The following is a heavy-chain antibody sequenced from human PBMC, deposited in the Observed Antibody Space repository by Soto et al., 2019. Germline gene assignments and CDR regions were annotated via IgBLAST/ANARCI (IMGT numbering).Heavy chain of an antibody. CDR3: AGEKARTLSSGYGFDI. D-gene: IGHD3-22*01. Sequence: VGSVEDTCKASGCTFTGYYIHGVRQAPAQGLQGLGWMDHNSGGKSYEKKFQRRVTFTRDNTITTAYMELSSRRSADAAAYYCAGEKARTLSSGYGFDIWGQGTKVTVSS. J-gene: IGHJ3*02. CDR2: MDHNSGGK. V-gene: IGHV1-2*02. CDR1: GCTFTGYY.